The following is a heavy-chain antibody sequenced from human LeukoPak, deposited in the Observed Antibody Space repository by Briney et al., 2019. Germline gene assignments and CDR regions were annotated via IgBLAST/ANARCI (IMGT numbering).Heavy chain of an antibody. CDR2: ISSSSSYI. CDR1: GFTFSSYS. J-gene: IGHJ4*02. CDR3: ARDRDSSGYSQLFGY. D-gene: IGHD3-22*01. V-gene: IGHV3-21*01. Sequence: PGGSLRLSCAASGFTFSSYSMNWVRQAPGKGLEWVSSISSSSSYIYYADSVKGRFTISRDNAKNSLYLQMNRLRAEDTAVYYCARDRDSSGYSQLFGYWGQGTLVTVSS.